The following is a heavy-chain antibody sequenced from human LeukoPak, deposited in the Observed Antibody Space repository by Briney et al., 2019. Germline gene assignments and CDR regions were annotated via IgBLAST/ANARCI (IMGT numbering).Heavy chain of an antibody. CDR1: GYSFTNYW. D-gene: IGHD6-25*01. J-gene: IGHJ4*02. CDR3: ARSLRGSGWYIDY. Sequence: GESLKISCKGSGYSFTNYWIGWVRQIPGTGLEWMGIIYPGDSDTIYNPSFQGQVTISADKSITTAYVQWSSLKASDTAIYYCARSLRGSGWYIDYWGQGTLVTVSS. CDR2: IYPGDSDT. V-gene: IGHV5-51*01.